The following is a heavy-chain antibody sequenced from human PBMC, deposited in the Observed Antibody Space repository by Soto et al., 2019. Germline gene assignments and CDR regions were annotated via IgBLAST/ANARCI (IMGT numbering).Heavy chain of an antibody. CDR1: GFSLNDYE. CDR2: ISRSGDII. CDR3: AGAAYRSLGYSASFYGMDV. D-gene: IGHD3-16*02. Sequence: PGGSLRLSCGASGFSLNDYEMHWVRQAPGSGLEWLSYISRSGDIIYYADSARGRFAISRDNAKNSLYLQMNSLRVGDTAVYYCAGAAYRSLGYSASFYGMDVWGQGTTVTVSS. V-gene: IGHV3-48*03. J-gene: IGHJ6*02.